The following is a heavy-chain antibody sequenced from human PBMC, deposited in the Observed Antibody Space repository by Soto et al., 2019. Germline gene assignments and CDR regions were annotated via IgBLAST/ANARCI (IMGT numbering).Heavy chain of an antibody. J-gene: IGHJ4*02. CDR3: AIKNYYASGSFDY. V-gene: IGHV1-2*04. D-gene: IGHD3-10*01. CDR1: GYTFTGYY. Sequence: ASVKVSCKASGYTFTGYYMHWVLQAPGQGLEWMGWINPNSGGTNYAQKFQGWVTMTRDTSISTAYMELSRLRSDDTAVYYCAIKNYYASGSFDYWGQGTLVTVSS. CDR2: INPNSGGT.